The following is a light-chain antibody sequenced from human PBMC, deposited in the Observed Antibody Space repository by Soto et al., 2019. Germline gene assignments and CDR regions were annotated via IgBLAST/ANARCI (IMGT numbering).Light chain of an antibody. CDR2: NIN. V-gene: IGLV1-44*01. CDR1: SSNIGRTT. J-gene: IGLJ1*01. Sequence: QSVLTQPPSASGTPGQRVTMSCSGSSSNIGRTTVDWYQHLPGTAPKLLMYNINDRPSGVPDRFSGSKSGTSASLAISGLQSEDEAVYYCAAWDDSLNGYVFGTGTQLTVL. CDR3: AAWDDSLNGYV.